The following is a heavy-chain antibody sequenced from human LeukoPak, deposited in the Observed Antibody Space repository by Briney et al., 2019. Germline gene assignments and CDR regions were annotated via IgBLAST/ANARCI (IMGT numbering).Heavy chain of an antibody. CDR3: ARGYCTSSSCYNDY. CDR1: GFTFSSYA. Sequence: PGRSLRLSCATSGFTFSSYAFHWVRQAPGKGLEWVATMSFDVNNKYYADSVRGRFTISRGNSKNTLYLQMNSLRAEDTAVYSCARGYCTSSSCYNDYWGQGTLVTVSS. J-gene: IGHJ4*02. D-gene: IGHD2-2*02. V-gene: IGHV3-30*04. CDR2: MSFDVNNK.